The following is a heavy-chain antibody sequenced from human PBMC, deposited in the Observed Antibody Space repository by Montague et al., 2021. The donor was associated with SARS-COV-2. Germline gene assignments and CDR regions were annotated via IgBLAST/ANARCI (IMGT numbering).Heavy chain of an antibody. CDR3: ARDGRRLYTYGSLDY. J-gene: IGHJ4*02. CDR2: IDTSGSP. V-gene: IGHV4-4*07. D-gene: IGHD5-18*01. Sequence: SETLSLTCTVSGASISSSYWGWIRQTAGKGLEWIGRIDTSGSPKYNPSLKSRVTMSLDTSKNQFSLKVNPVTVADTAMYFCARDGRRLYTYGSLDYWGQGILVTVSS. CDR1: GASISSSY.